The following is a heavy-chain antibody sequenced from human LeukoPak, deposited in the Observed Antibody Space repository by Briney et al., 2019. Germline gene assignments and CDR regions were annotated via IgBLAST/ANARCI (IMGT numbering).Heavy chain of an antibody. D-gene: IGHD3-3*01. J-gene: IGHJ3*02. CDR2: INSDGSST. CDR3: ARGLTIFGVVNDAFDI. CDR1: GFTFSSYW. V-gene: IGHV3-74*01. Sequence: GGSLRLSCAASGFTFSSYWMHWVRQAPGKGLVWVSLINSDGSSTIYADSVKGRFTISRDNAKNALYLQMKSLRAEDTAVYYCARGLTIFGVVNDAFDIWGQGTMVTVSS.